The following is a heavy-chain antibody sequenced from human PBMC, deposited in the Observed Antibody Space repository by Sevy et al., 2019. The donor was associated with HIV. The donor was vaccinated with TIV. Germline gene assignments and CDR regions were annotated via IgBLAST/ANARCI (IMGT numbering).Heavy chain of an antibody. V-gene: IGHV3-23*01. CDR1: GFTFISYT. CDR2: ISSSGGST. J-gene: IGHJ5*02. CDR3: AKEDLRGFDR. D-gene: IGHD3-10*01. Sequence: GGSLRLSCAASGFTFISYTISWVRQAPGKGLEWVSAISSSGGSTYYADSVKGRFSISRDNSNKRVYLQMSSLRGEDTAVYYCAKEDLRGFDRWGQGTLVTVSS.